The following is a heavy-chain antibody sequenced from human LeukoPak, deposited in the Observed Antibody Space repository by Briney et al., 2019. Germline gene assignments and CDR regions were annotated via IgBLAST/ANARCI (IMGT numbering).Heavy chain of an antibody. J-gene: IGHJ4*02. CDR1: GFTFNNYA. Sequence: GGSLRLSCAGSGFTFNNYAMSWVRQAPGKGLEWVSGFAMIDDIIHYVDSVKGRFTISKDNSKNMLYLQMNSLRAEDTAVYYCTKGFHSGSFNELDYWGQGTLVTVSS. V-gene: IGHV3-23*05. CDR2: FAMIDDII. CDR3: TKGFHSGSFNELDY. D-gene: IGHD1-26*01.